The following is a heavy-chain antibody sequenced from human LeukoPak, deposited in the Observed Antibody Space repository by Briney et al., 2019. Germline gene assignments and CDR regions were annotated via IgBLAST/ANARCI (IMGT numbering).Heavy chain of an antibody. D-gene: IGHD2-21*02. J-gene: IGHJ6*02. CDR3: ARGPVGVTARTYYYYGMDV. CDR1: GFTFSSYA. V-gene: IGHV3-30-3*01. Sequence: GRPLRLSCAASGFTFSSYAMHWVRQAPGKGLEWVAVISYDGSNKYYADSVKGRFTISRDNSKNTLYLQMNSLRAEDTAVYYCARGPVGVTARTYYYYGMDVWGQGTTVTVSS. CDR2: ISYDGSNK.